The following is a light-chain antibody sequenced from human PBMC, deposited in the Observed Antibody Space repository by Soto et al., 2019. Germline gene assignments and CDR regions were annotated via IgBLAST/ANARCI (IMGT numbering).Light chain of an antibody. V-gene: IGKV3-20*01. CDR2: GAS. J-gene: IGKJ1*01. CDR1: QSVSSNY. Sequence: EIVFTQSPGTLSLSPGERATXXXXXSQSVSSNYLAWYQQKPGQAPRLLMSGASNRATGIPDGFTGSGSGTDFTLTISRLEPEDFAVYYCHQYGSSPPTFGQGTKVDIK. CDR3: HQYGSSPPT.